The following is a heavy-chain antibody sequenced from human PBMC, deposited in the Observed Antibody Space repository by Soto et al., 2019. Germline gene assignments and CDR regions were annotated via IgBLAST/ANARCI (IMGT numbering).Heavy chain of an antibody. CDR1: GYTFTSYG. V-gene: IGHV1-18*01. CDR3: ARVRPMGRGVYDYVWGSYRYKDYYYGRDV. J-gene: IGHJ6*02. CDR2: ISAYNGNT. D-gene: IGHD3-16*02. Sequence: ASVKVSCKASGYTFTSYGISWVRQAPGQGLEWMGWISAYNGNTNYAQKLQGRVTMTTDTSTSTAYMELRSLRSDDTAVYDCARVRPMGRGVYDYVWGSYRYKDYYYGRDVWG.